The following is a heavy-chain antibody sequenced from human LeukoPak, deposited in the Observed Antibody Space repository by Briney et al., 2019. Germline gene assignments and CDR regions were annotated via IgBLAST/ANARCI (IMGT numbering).Heavy chain of an antibody. CDR3: ARGTGEGYTYGRYYFDY. D-gene: IGHD5-18*01. CDR1: GYTLTELS. CDR2: FDPEDGET. J-gene: IGHJ4*02. Sequence: ASVKVSCKVSGYTLTELSMHWVRQAPGKGLEWMGGFDPEDGETIYAQKFQGRVTMTRDMSTSTVYMELSSLRSEDTAVYYCARGTGEGYTYGRYYFDYWGQGTLVTVSS. V-gene: IGHV1-24*01.